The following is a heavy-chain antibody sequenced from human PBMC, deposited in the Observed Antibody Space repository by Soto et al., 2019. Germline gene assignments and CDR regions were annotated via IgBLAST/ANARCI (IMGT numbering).Heavy chain of an antibody. V-gene: IGHV3-23*01. CDR2: ISGSGGAT. CDR3: AQCRALGTGFGYGNYYGMDL. Sequence: EEQLLESGGGLVQPGGSLRLSCATSGFTFSSFAMSWVRQAPGKGLEWVSSISGSGGATYYADSMKGRVTISRDNSKSTLFLRMGGLRANDTAVYYCAQCRALGTGFGYGNYYGMDLWGQGTTVTVSS. D-gene: IGHD5-18*01. CDR1: GFTFSSFA. J-gene: IGHJ6*02.